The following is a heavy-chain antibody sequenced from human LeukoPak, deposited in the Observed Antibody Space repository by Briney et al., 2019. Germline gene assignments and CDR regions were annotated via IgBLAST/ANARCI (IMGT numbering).Heavy chain of an antibody. CDR2: INHGGST. V-gene: IGHV4-34*01. CDR1: GGSFSGYY. Sequence: SETLSLTCAVYGGSFSGYYWSWIRLPPGKGLEWIGEINHGGSTNYNPSLKSRVTISLDTSKNLFSLKLGSLTAADTAVCYCARERSGYNWFDPWGQGTLVTVSS. CDR3: ARERSGYNWFDP. D-gene: IGHD6-25*01. J-gene: IGHJ5*02.